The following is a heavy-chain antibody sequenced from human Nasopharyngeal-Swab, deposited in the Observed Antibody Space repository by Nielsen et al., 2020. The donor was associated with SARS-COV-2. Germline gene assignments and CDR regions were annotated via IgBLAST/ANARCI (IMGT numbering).Heavy chain of an antibody. CDR1: GFTFSTYS. D-gene: IGHD4-17*01. J-gene: IGHJ6*02. CDR3: AKAVGDYPGYYYYGMDV. Sequence: GGSLRLSCAASGFTFSTYSMNWVRQAPGKGLEWVSSISSSSSYIYYADSLKGRFTISRDNSKNTLYLQMNSLRAEDTAVYYCAKAVGDYPGYYYYGMDVWGQGTTVTVSS. CDR2: ISSSSSYI. V-gene: IGHV3-21*04.